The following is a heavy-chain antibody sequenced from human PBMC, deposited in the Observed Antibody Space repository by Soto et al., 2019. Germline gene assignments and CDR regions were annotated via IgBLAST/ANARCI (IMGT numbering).Heavy chain of an antibody. D-gene: IGHD4-17*01. J-gene: IGHJ6*02. CDR1: GFTFSSYA. Sequence: GGSLRLSCAASGFTFSSYAMHWVRQAPGKGLEWVAVISYDGSNKYYADSVKGRFTISRDNSKNTLYLQMNSLRAEDTAVYYCARDFETANGDYLYYSEDSYYYYGMDVWGQGTTVTVSS. V-gene: IGHV3-30-3*01. CDR2: ISYDGSNK. CDR3: ARDFETANGDYLYYSEDSYYYYGMDV.